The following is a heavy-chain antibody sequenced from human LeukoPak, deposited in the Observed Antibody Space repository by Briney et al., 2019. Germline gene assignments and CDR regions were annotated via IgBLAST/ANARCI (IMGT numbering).Heavy chain of an antibody. V-gene: IGHV4-59*08. D-gene: IGHD1-26*01. CDR2: IYYSGST. J-gene: IGHJ4*02. CDR1: GGSISSNF. CDR3: ARLGGGGATIDY. Sequence: SETLSLTCTVSGGSISSNFWSWIRQPPGKGLEWIGYIYYSGSTNYNPSLKSRVTISVDTSKNQFSLKLSSVTAADTAAYYCARLGGGGATIDYWGQGTLVTVSS.